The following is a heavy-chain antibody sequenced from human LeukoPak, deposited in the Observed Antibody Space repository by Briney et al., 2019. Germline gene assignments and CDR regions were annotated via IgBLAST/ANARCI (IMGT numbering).Heavy chain of an antibody. CDR2: ISGSGGST. CDR1: GFTFSSYA. CDR3: AQAGRNLYLDWLLSFPPLFDY. D-gene: IGHD3-9*01. Sequence: GGSLTLSCAASGFTFSSYAMSWVRQAPGKGPEWVSAISGSGGSTYYADSVKGRFTISRDNSKNTLYLQMNSLRAEDTAVYYCAQAGRNLYLDWLLSFPPLFDYWGQGTLVTVSS. J-gene: IGHJ4*02. V-gene: IGHV3-23*01.